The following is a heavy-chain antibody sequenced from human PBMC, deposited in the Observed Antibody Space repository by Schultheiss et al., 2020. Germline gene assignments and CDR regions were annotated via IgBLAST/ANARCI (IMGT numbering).Heavy chain of an antibody. J-gene: IGHJ6*04. Sequence: SETLSLTCTVSGGSISTSSHYWAWIRQPPGKGLEWIGEINHSGSTNYNPSLKSRVTISVDTSKNQFSLKLSSVTAADTAVYYCARRPRGAGYCSSTGCYVDYYYYYGMDVWGKGTTVTVSS. V-gene: IGHV4-39*01. CDR3: ARRPRGAGYCSSTGCYVDYYYYYGMDV. CDR2: INHSGST. CDR1: GGSISTSSHY. D-gene: IGHD2-2*01.